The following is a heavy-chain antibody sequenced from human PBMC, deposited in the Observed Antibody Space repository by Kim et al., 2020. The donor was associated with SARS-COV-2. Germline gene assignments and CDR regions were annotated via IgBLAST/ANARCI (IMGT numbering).Heavy chain of an antibody. D-gene: IGHD6-6*01. Sequence: SETLSLTCAVYGGSFSGYYWSWIRQPPGKGLEWIGEINHSGSTNYNPSLKSRVTISVDTSKNQFSLKLSSVTAADTAVYYCARGPVGPTSIAALEVGWF. CDR1: GGSFSGYY. V-gene: IGHV4-34*01. J-gene: IGHJ5*01. CDR2: INHSGST. CDR3: ARGPVGPTSIAALEVGWF.